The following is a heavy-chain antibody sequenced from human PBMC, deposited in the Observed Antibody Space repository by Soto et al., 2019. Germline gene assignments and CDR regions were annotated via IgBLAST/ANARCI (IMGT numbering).Heavy chain of an antibody. CDR3: ARDTGDGTFDF. Sequence: ASLKVSCKASGSTFSSYDMHWVRQAPGQRLEWMGWINAGYGNTKSSQKFQDRVTISRDTSASTAYMELTSLRSEDTAVYYCARDTGDGTFDFWGQGTLVTVSS. V-gene: IGHV1-3*01. CDR2: INAGYGNT. CDR1: GSTFSSYD. J-gene: IGHJ4*02. D-gene: IGHD7-27*01.